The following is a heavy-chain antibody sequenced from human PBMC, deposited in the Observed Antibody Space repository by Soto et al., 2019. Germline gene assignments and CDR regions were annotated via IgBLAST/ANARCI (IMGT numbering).Heavy chain of an antibody. CDR2: MNPNSGNT. Sequence: QVQLVQSGAEVKKPGASVKVSCKASGYTFPSYDITWVRQATGQGLEWMGWMNPNSGNTLYAQKFQGRVTMTRNTSINTAYMEVSSLRSEDTAVYYCARSSVTRSEWLLFPTTGWRHYCPMDVWGQGTTVTVSS. D-gene: IGHD3-3*01. CDR3: ARSSVTRSEWLLFPTTGWRHYCPMDV. CDR1: GYTFPSYD. V-gene: IGHV1-8*01. J-gene: IGHJ6*02.